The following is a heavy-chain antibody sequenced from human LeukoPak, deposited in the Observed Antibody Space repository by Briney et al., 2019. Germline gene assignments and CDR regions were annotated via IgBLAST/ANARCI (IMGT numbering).Heavy chain of an antibody. V-gene: IGHV3-49*04. Sequence: GGSLRLSCTASGFTFGDYAMSWVRQAPGKGLEWVGFIRSKAYGGTTEYAASVKGRFTISRDDSKSIAYLQMNSLKTEDTAVYYCTRAKDRQYQLLYLDYWGQGTLVTVSS. CDR2: IRSKAYGGTT. CDR3: TRAKDRQYQLLYLDY. J-gene: IGHJ4*02. D-gene: IGHD2-2*01. CDR1: GFTFGDYA.